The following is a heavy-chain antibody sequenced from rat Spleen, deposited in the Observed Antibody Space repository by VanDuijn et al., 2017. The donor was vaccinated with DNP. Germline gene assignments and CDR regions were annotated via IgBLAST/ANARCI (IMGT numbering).Heavy chain of an antibody. CDR3: GRSDH. CDR1: GFSLTSYT. J-gene: IGHJ2*01. V-gene: IGHV2-6*01. Sequence: QVQLKESGPGLVQPSQTLSLTCTVSGFSLTSYTVFWVRQPPGKGLEWIAAISSGGSTYYNSALKSRLSISRDTSKSQVFLKMNSLQTEDTAIYFCGRSDHWGQGVMVTVSS. CDR2: ISSGGST.